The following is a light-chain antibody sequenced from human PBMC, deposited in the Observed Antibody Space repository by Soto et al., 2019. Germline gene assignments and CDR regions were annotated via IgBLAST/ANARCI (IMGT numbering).Light chain of an antibody. CDR2: GAS. CDR3: HQYGSTPFT. CDR1: QSVSTNY. V-gene: IGKV3-20*01. Sequence: EIVLTQSPGTLSLSPGDRATLSCRASQSVSTNYLAWYQQKLGQAPRLLIYGASSRATGIPDRFSGNGSGTYFTLPISRLEPEDFAVYYCHQYGSTPFTFGPGTKVDIK. J-gene: IGKJ3*01.